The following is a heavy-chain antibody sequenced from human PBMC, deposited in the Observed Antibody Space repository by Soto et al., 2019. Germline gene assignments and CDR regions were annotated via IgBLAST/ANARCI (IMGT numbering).Heavy chain of an antibody. CDR1: GFTFSTYA. V-gene: IGHV3-30-3*01. Sequence: GGSLRLSCAASGFTFSTYAMHWVRQAPGKGLAWVAIISYHGSNKYYADSVKGRFTISRDDPNNTLYLQMNSLRPEDTAVYYCARYLPQYFSAGSCYPDSWGQGTLVTVSS. D-gene: IGHD2-15*01. CDR3: ARYLPQYFSAGSCYPDS. J-gene: IGHJ4*02. CDR2: ISYHGSNK.